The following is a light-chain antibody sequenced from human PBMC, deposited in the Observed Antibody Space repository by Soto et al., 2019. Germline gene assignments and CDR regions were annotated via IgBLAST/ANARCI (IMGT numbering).Light chain of an antibody. CDR1: SSDVGGYDF. J-gene: IGLJ2*01. CDR3: CSYAGRYNFRG. Sequence: QSALTQPRSVSGSPGQSVTISCTGTSSDVGGYDFVSWYQQHPDKVPELMIYDVSKRPSGVPDRFSGSKSGNTASLTISGLQAEDEADYYCCSYAGRYNFRGFGGGTQLTVL. V-gene: IGLV2-11*01. CDR2: DVS.